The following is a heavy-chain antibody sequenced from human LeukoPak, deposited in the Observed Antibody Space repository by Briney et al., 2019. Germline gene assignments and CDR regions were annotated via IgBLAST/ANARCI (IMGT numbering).Heavy chain of an antibody. Sequence: GGSLRLSCAASGFTFSSYAMHWVRQAPGKGLEWVAVISYDGSNKYYADSVKGRFTISRDNSKNTLYLQMNSLRAEDTAVYYCARDQRIAAAGTQGGAYDYWGQGTLVTVSS. CDR2: ISYDGSNK. J-gene: IGHJ4*02. CDR1: GFTFSSYA. V-gene: IGHV3-30*04. D-gene: IGHD6-13*01. CDR3: ARDQRIAAAGTQGGAYDY.